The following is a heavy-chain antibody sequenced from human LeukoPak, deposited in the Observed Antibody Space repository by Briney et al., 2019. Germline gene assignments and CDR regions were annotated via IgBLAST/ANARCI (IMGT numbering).Heavy chain of an antibody. J-gene: IGHJ4*02. D-gene: IGHD6-19*01. CDR2: IYWDDDK. CDR1: GFSLSTSGVG. V-gene: IGHV2-5*02. CDR3: ARSSSGWLDKGIDY. Sequence: VSGPTLVKPTQTLTLTCTFSGFSLSTSGVGVGWIRQPPGKALEWLALIYWDDDKRYSPSLKSRLTITKDTSKNQVVLTMTNMDPVDTATYYCARSSSGWLDKGIDYWGQGTLVTVSS.